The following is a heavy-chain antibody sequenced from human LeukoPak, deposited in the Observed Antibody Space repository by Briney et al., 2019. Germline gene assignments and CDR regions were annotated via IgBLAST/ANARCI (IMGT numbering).Heavy chain of an antibody. J-gene: IGHJ4*02. Sequence: GGSLRLSCAASGFTFSSCWMSWVRQAPGKGLEWVANIKQDGSEKYYVDSVKGRFTISRDDARNSLYLQMNRLTAEDTAVYYCLRDKIVGATHFDYWGQGTLVTVSA. D-gene: IGHD1-26*01. V-gene: IGHV3-7*01. CDR1: GFTFSSCW. CDR2: IKQDGSEK. CDR3: LRDKIVGATHFDY.